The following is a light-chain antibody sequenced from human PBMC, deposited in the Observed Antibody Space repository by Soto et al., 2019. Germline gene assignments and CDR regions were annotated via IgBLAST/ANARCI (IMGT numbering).Light chain of an antibody. J-gene: IGKJ1*01. V-gene: IGKV3-15*01. CDR2: GAS. CDR3: QQYNKWPPT. Sequence: EIVMTQSPATLSVSPGERATLSCRASQSVSSNLAWFQQKPGQAPRLLIYGASTRDTGIPARFSGSGSGTEFTLTIGSLQSEDFAVYHCQQYNKWPPTFGQGTKVEIK. CDR1: QSVSSN.